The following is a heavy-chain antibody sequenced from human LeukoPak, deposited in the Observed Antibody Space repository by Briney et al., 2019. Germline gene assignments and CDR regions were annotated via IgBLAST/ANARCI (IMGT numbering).Heavy chain of an antibody. CDR1: GFTFSSYE. CDR3: ASLAVAPLGKDFDY. CDR2: ISSSGSTI. D-gene: IGHD6-19*01. J-gene: IGHJ4*02. Sequence: GGSLRLSCAASGFTFSSYEMNWVRQAPGKGLEWVSYISSSGSTIYYADSVKGRFTISRDNAKNSLYLQMNSLRADDTAVYYCASLAVAPLGKDFDYWGQGTLVTVSS. V-gene: IGHV3-48*03.